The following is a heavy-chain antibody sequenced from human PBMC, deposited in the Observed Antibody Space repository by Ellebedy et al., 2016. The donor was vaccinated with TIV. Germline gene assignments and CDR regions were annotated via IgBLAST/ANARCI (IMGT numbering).Heavy chain of an antibody. D-gene: IGHD5-18*01. Sequence: PGGSLRLSCAASGFTFSNYWMHWVRQAPGKGLVWVSRMNSDGSITRFADSVRGRFTISRDNAKNMLYLQMSSLTAEDTAVYYCAREVDTSMADGLDVWGQGTTVTVSS. V-gene: IGHV3-74*01. CDR2: MNSDGSIT. J-gene: IGHJ6*02. CDR3: AREVDTSMADGLDV. CDR1: GFTFSNYW.